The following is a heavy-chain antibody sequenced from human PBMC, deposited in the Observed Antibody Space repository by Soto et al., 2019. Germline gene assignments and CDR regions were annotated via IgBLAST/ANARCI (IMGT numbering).Heavy chain of an antibody. Sequence: SETLSLTCSVSGASIRSNNYYWGWIRQPPGRGLEWIGSILYSGSTYYNPSLKSRGDISADTSKNQISLRLTSVTAADTAVYFCVRLDTTTTTILNYWGQGALVTVSS. CDR3: VRLDTTTTTILNY. D-gene: IGHD4-17*01. CDR1: GASIRSNNYY. CDR2: ILYSGST. J-gene: IGHJ4*02. V-gene: IGHV4-39*01.